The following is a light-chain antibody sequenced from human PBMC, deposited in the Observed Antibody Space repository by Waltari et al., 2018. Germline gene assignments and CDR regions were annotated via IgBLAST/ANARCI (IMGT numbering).Light chain of an antibody. J-gene: IGKJ1*01. CDR3: QQYYSDKT. CDR1: QMILLSSKNRNF. CDR2: WAS. V-gene: IGKV4-1*01. Sequence: QMILLSSKNRNFLSWYQQKPGQPPKLLIYWASTGESGVPDRFSGGGSGTDFTLTSSSLQAEDGAVYYLQQYYSDKTFGQGTKVEIK.